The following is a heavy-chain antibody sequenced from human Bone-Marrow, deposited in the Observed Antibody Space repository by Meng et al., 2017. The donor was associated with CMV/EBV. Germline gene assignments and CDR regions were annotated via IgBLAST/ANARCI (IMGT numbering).Heavy chain of an antibody. CDR2: ISSSSSYI. Sequence: GESLKISCAASGVTFSSYSMNRVRQAPGKGLEWVSSISSSSSYIYYADSVKGRFTISRDNAKNSLYLQMNSLRAEDTAVYYCARMGDLDIVVVPAAIDDAFDIWGQGTMVTVSS. V-gene: IGHV3-21*01. D-gene: IGHD2-2*03. CDR1: GVTFSSYS. CDR3: ARMGDLDIVVVPAAIDDAFDI. J-gene: IGHJ3*02.